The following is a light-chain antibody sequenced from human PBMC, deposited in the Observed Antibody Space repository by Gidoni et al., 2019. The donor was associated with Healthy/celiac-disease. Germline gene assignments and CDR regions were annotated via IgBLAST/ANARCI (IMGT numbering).Light chain of an antibody. CDR2: AAS. CDR3: QQSYSTPLT. J-gene: IGKJ4*01. Sequence: DIRITQSPSSLSASVGDRVTITCRASQSTSSYLNWYQQKPGKAPKLLIYAASSLQSGVPSRFSGSGSGTDFTLTISSLQPEDFATYYCQQSYSTPLTFGGGTKVEIK. V-gene: IGKV1-39*01. CDR1: QSTSSY.